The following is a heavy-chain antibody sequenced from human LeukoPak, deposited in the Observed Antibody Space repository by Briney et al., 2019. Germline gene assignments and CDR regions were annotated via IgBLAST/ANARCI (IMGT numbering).Heavy chain of an antibody. CDR3: AKDGSGDMITFGGVIANRFDY. CDR1: GFTFSSYA. D-gene: IGHD3-16*02. CDR2: ISGSGGST. J-gene: IGHJ4*02. Sequence: GGSLRLSCAASGFTFSSYAMSWVRQAPGKGLEWVSAISGSGGSTYYADSVRGRFTISRDNSKSTLYLQMNSLRAEDTAVYYCAKDGSGDMITFGGVIANRFDYWGQGTLVTVSS. V-gene: IGHV3-23*01.